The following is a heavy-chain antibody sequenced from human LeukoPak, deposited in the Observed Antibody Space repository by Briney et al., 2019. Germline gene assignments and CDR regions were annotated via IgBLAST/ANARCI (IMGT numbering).Heavy chain of an antibody. CDR2: IKQDGSEK. CDR3: AREDSGSYPVYYYYMDV. D-gene: IGHD1-26*01. CDR1: GFTFSSYW. V-gene: IGHV3-7*01. Sequence: GGSLRLSCAASGFTFSSYWMSWVRQAPGKGLEWVANIKQDGSEKYYVDSVKGRFTISRDNAKNSLYLQMNSLRAEDTAVYYCAREDSGSYPVYYYYMDVWGKGTTVTVSS. J-gene: IGHJ6*03.